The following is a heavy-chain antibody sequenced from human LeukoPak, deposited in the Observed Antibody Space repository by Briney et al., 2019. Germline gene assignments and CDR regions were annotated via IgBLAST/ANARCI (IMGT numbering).Heavy chain of an antibody. CDR2: IGGRGGGT. D-gene: IGHD3-22*01. CDR3: AKAQYYHDTSGYYSFDH. V-gene: IGHV3-23*01. J-gene: IGHJ4*02. CDR1: GFMFSNYG. Sequence: PGGSLRISCTASGFMFSNYGMNWVRQAPGKGLEWVAGIGGRGGGTYYADSAKGRFTVSRDNSRKSLYLQMNNLREEDSATYYCAKAQYYHDTSGYYSFDHWGQGTLVTVSS.